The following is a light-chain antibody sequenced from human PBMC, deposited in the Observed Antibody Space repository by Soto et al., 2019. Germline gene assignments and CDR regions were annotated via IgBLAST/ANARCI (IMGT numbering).Light chain of an antibody. J-gene: IGKJ5*01. CDR2: AAS. V-gene: IGKV1-39*01. CDR3: QQSYSTPIT. Sequence: DIQMTQSPSSLSASVGDRVTITCRASQSISSYLNWYQQKPGKAPKLLIYAASSLQSGVPSRFSGSGSGTDFTITISSLQPEDFETYYCQQSYSTPITFGQGTRLEIK. CDR1: QSISSY.